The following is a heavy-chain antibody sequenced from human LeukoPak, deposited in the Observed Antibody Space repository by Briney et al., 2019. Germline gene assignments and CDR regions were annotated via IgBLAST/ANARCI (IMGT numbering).Heavy chain of an antibody. CDR1: GGSISSYY. V-gene: IGHV4-34*01. Sequence: KASETLSLTCTVSGGSISSYYWSWIRQPPGKGLEWIGEINHSGSTNYNPSLKSRVTISVDTSKNQFSLKLSSVTAADTAVYYCARGPIGGNFDYWGQGTLVTVSS. CDR3: ARGPIGGNFDY. CDR2: INHSGST. J-gene: IGHJ4*02. D-gene: IGHD4-23*01.